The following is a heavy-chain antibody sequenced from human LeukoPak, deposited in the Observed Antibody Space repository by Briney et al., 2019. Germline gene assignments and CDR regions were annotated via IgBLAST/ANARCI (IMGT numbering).Heavy chain of an antibody. CDR1: GGSFSGYY. CDR2: INHSGST. J-gene: IGHJ4*02. V-gene: IGHV4-34*01. CDR3: AGGLRYYDILTGYYTYYFDY. Sequence: TSETLSLTCAVYGGSFSGYYWSWIRQPPGKGLEWIGEINHSGSTNYNPSLKSRVTISVDTSKDQFSLKLSSVTAADTAVYYCAGGLRYYDILTGYYTYYFDYWGQGTLVTVSS. D-gene: IGHD3-9*01.